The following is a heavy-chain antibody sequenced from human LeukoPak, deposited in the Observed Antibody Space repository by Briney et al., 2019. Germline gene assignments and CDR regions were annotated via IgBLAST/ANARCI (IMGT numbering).Heavy chain of an antibody. CDR1: GYTFTGYY. CDR3: AEGIFGANNWFDP. D-gene: IGHD3-3*01. V-gene: IGHV1-2*02. J-gene: IGHJ5*02. CDR2: INPNSGGT. Sequence: ASVKVSCKTSGYTFTGYYIHWVRQAPGQGLEWMGWINPNSGGTNYAQKFQGRVTMTRDTSISTAYMELSRLRSDDTAVYYCAEGIFGANNWFDPWGQGTLVTVSS.